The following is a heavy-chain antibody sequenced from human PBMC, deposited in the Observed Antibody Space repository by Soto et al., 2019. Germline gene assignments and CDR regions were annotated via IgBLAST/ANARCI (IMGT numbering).Heavy chain of an antibody. CDR2: INPSGGST. CDR3: ASDLALPWDSGGWYFAC. D-gene: IGHD6-19*01. J-gene: IGHJ4*02. V-gene: IGHV1-46*03. Sequence: QVQLVQSGAEVKKPGASVKVSCKASGYTFTSYYMHWVRQAPGQGLEWMGIINPSGGSTSYAQKCQARLSITRDTPKSTVYMEMSSLRSEVTAVYYWASDLALPWDSGGWYFACWGQRTLVTLSS. CDR1: GYTFTSYY.